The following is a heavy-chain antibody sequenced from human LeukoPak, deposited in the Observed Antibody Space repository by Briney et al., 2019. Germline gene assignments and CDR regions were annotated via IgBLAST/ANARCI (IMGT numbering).Heavy chain of an antibody. CDR2: IHSSGSM. CDR3: ARETEVSGCRSWDF. D-gene: IGHD6-19*01. CDR1: GGSISSYY. Sequence: PSETLSLTCTVSGGSISSYYWTWIRQPAGKGLEWIGRIHSSGSMNHNPSLKSRVTMSVDTSNNQFSLKLSSVTAADTAVYYCARETEVSGCRSWDFWGQGTLVTVSS. V-gene: IGHV4-4*07. J-gene: IGHJ4*02.